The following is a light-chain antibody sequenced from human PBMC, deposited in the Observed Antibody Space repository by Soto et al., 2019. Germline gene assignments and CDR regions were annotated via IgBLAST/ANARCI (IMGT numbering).Light chain of an antibody. Sequence: QSVLTQPPSASGSPGQSVTISCTGPSSDVGGYNYVSWYQQHPGKAPKLMIYEVSKRPSGVPDRFSGSKSGNTASLTVSGLQAEDEADYYCSSYAGSNNLVFGTGTKVTVL. J-gene: IGLJ1*01. CDR2: EVS. V-gene: IGLV2-8*01. CDR3: SSYAGSNNLV. CDR1: SSDVGGYNY.